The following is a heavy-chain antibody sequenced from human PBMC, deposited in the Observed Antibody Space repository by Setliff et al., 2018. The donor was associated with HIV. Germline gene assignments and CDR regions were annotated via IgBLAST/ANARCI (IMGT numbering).Heavy chain of an antibody. CDR2: SNHSGST. Sequence: KPSETLSLTCDVYGGSFSGYYWSWIRQPPGKGLEWIGESNHSGSTNYNPSLKSRVTISVDTSKRQFSLKLSSVTAADTAVFYCARGPVYSSTIDYWGQGTLVTVSS. V-gene: IGHV4-34*01. CDR3: ARGPVYSSTIDY. J-gene: IGHJ4*02. D-gene: IGHD6-13*01. CDR1: GGSFSGYY.